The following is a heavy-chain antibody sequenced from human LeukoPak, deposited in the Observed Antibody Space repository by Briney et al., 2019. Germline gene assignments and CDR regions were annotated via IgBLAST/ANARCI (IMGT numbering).Heavy chain of an antibody. J-gene: IGHJ4*02. D-gene: IGHD6-19*01. CDR1: GYTLTELS. Sequence: ASVRVSCKVSGYTLTELSMHWVRQAPGKGLEWMGGSDPEDGEAIYAQKFQDRVTMTEDTSTDTAYMELNSLRSEDTAVYYCATLGRVAGVDYWGQGPLVTVSS. CDR3: ATLGRVAGVDY. CDR2: SDPEDGEA. V-gene: IGHV1-24*01.